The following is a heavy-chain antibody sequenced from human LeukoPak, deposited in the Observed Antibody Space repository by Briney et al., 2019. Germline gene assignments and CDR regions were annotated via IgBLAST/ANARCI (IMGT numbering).Heavy chain of an antibody. CDR3: STSPSFGSSWYQFNY. V-gene: IGHV3-23*01. D-gene: IGHD6-13*01. CDR1: GFTFSCYA. J-gene: IGHJ4*02. Sequence: GGSLRPSCAASGFTFSCYAMSWVRQAPGKGLEWVSAISGRDGRTYYSDSVKGRFTISRDNSQNTLYLQMNTLRAEDTAVYYCSTSPSFGSSWYQFNYWGQGALVIVSS. CDR2: ISGRDGRT.